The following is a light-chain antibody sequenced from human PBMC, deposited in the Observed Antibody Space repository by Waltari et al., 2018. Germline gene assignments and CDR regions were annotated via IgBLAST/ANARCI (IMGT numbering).Light chain of an antibody. CDR3: QQSYRTPRT. V-gene: IGKV1-39*01. J-gene: IGKJ1*01. CDR1: QSISSS. CDR2: GAS. Sequence: DIQLTQSPSSLSASVGDRVTITCRASQSISSSLDWYQQKPGKAPKLLIYGASSLQGGVPSRFSGSVSGTDVTLTISSLQPEDFATYYCQQSYRTPRTFGQGTKVEIE.